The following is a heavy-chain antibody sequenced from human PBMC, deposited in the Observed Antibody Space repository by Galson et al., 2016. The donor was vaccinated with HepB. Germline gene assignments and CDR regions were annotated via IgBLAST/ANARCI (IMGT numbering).Heavy chain of an antibody. CDR1: GFTFTTYN. CDR3: ARAQYPDSRLHFDS. Sequence: SLRLSCAASGFTFTTYNMNWVRQAPGKRLEWVPSFGTTTTYMYYADSVKGRFTISRDNAKNSLYLQMNSLRAEDTAVYYCARAQYPDSRLHFDSWGQGALVTVSS. V-gene: IGHV3-21*01. D-gene: IGHD2-2*02. J-gene: IGHJ4*02. CDR2: FGTTTTYM.